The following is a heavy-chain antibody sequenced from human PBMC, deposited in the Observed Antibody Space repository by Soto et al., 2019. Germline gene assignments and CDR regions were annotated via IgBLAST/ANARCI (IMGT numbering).Heavy chain of an antibody. J-gene: IGHJ4*02. V-gene: IGHV1-18*01. Sequence: QVQLVQSGAEVKKPGASVKVSCKASGYTFTSYGISCVRQAPGQGLEWMGWISAYNGNTNYAQKLQGRVTLTTDTSNSTAYRELSRLRSDDTAVYYWARDPEIFDYWGPGSLVTVSS. CDR3: ARDPEIFDY. CDR1: GYTFTSYG. CDR2: ISAYNGNT.